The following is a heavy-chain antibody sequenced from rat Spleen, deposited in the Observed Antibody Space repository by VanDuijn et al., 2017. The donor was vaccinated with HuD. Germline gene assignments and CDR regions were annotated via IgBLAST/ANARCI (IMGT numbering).Heavy chain of an antibody. V-gene: IGHV5-27*01. J-gene: IGHJ2*01. CDR2: ISTGGDT. CDR3: TTGVY. Sequence: EVQLVESGGGLVQPGRSLKLSCAASGFTFSNYYMAWVRQAPTKGLEWVSYISTGGDTYYRDSVKGRFTISRDNAKNTLYLQMDSLRSEDTATYYCTTGVYWGQGVMVTVSS. CDR1: GFTFSNYY.